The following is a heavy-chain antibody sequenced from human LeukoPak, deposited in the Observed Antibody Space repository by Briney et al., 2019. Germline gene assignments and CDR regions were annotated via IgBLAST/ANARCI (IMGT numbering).Heavy chain of an antibody. CDR1: GYTFTGYY. Sequence: ASVKVSCKASGYTFTGYYMHWVRQAPGQGLEWMGWINPNSGGTNYAQKLQGRVTMTTDTSTSTAYMELRSLRSDDTAVYYCARDLNRLGRSSPNSLYNWFDPWGQGTLVTVSS. V-gene: IGHV1-2*02. CDR2: INPNSGGT. CDR3: ARDLNRLGRSSPNSLYNWFDP. D-gene: IGHD6-13*01. J-gene: IGHJ5*02.